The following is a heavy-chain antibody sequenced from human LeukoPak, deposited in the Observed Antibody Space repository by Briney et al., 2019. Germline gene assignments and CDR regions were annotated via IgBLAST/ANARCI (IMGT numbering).Heavy chain of an antibody. CDR2: IYYSGST. CDR1: GGSISSSSYY. Sequence: PSETLSLTCTVSGGSISSSSYYWGWIRQPPGKGLEWIGSIYYSGSTYYNPSLKSRVTISVDTSKNQFSLKLSSVTAADTAVYYCAREGGCSSTSCYIYYYYYYMDVWGKGTTVTVSS. V-gene: IGHV4-39*07. J-gene: IGHJ6*03. CDR3: AREGGCSSTSCYIYYYYYYMDV. D-gene: IGHD2-2*02.